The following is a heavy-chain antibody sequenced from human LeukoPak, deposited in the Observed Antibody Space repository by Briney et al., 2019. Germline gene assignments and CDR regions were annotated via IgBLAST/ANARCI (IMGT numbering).Heavy chain of an antibody. CDR3: ARDFVSGSGTYGY. CDR2: INPNSDGT. J-gene: IGHJ4*02. Sequence: ASVKVSCKASGYTFTGYYMHWVRQAPGQGLEWMGWINPNSDGTNYAQKFQGRVTMTRDTSISTAYMELSRLRSDDTAVYYCARDFVSGSGTYGYWGQGTLVTVSS. V-gene: IGHV1-2*02. D-gene: IGHD1-1*01. CDR1: GYTFTGYY.